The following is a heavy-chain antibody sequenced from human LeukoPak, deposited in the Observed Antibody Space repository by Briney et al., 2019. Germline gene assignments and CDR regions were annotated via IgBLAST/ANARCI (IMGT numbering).Heavy chain of an antibody. J-gene: IGHJ5*02. CDR3: ARHKPEQQLLFDP. CDR1: GYSFTSYW. D-gene: IGHD6-13*01. V-gene: IGHV5-51*01. CDR2: IYPSDSYT. Sequence: GESLKIFCKGSGYSFTSYWICWVRQMPGKGLEWMGSIYPSDSYTRYSPSFQGQVTISADKSISTAYLPWSSLKASATAMYYCARHKPEQQLLFDPWGQGTLVTVSS.